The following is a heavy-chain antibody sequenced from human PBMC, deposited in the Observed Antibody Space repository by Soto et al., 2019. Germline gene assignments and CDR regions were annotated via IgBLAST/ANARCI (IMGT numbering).Heavy chain of an antibody. CDR3: ARDGQTTGSTPWWGSDY. CDR1: GFTFTNYA. CDR2: ISNDGSNK. J-gene: IGHJ4*02. V-gene: IGHV3-30-3*01. Sequence: QVQLVESGGGVVQPGRSLRLSCAASGFTFTNYAMHWVRQAPGKGPEWVAVISNDGSNKYYADSVKGRFTISRDNSKNPLYLQMNSLRADDTAVYYCARDGQTTGSTPWWGSDYWGQGTLVTVSS. D-gene: IGHD1-1*01.